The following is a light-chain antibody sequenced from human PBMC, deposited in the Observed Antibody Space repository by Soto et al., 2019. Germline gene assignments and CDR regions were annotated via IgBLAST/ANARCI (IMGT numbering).Light chain of an antibody. CDR3: QQFRNYPHV. V-gene: IGKV1-5*01. CDR2: DAS. Sequence: DIQVTQSPSTLSASVGDAVTLTCRASESIDNWLAWYQQKPGKAPKILIYDASTVEAGVPSRFSGSGSGTDFTLTISSLQPEDFAIYYCQQFRNYPHVFGQGTRLEIK. J-gene: IGKJ5*01. CDR1: ESIDNW.